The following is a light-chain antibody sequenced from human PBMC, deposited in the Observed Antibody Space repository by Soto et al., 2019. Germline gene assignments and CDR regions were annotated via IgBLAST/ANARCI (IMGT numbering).Light chain of an antibody. V-gene: IGKV3-11*01. Sequence: EIVLPQTTVTLSLSPGERATLSCMASQSVDIYLAWYRQIPGQAPRLLIYDASNRATGIPDRFSGGGSGTDFTLTISSLEPEDFAIYYCQQRSNLPPTFGQGTRLEVK. CDR1: QSVDIY. CDR3: QQRSNLPPT. J-gene: IGKJ5*01. CDR2: DAS.